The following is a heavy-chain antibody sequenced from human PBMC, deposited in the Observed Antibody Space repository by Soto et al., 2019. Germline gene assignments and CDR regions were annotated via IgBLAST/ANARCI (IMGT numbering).Heavy chain of an antibody. J-gene: IGHJ4*02. CDR2: ISASGGST. CDR1: GFTFSSYA. V-gene: IGHV3-23*01. CDR3: ARFGSGNPFEDY. Sequence: EVQLLESGGGLVQPGGSLRLSCAASGFTFSSYAMSWVRQAPGKGLEWVSAISASGGSTYYADSVKGRFTISRDNSKNTLYLQMNSLRAEDTAVYYCARFGSGNPFEDYWGQGTLVTVSS. D-gene: IGHD3-10*01.